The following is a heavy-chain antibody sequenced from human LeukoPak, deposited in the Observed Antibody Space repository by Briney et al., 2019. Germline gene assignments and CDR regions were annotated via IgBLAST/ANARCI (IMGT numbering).Heavy chain of an antibody. V-gene: IGHV1-8*01. D-gene: IGHD2-2*01. CDR2: MNPNSGNT. CDR1: GYTFTSYD. CDR3: ARVDIVVLPAQLAHYFDY. Sequence: ASVKVSCKASGYTFTSYDINWVRQATGQGLEWMGWMNPNSGNTGYAQKFQGRVTITRNTSISTAYMELSSLRSEDTAVYYCARVDIVVLPAQLAHYFDYWGQGTLVTISS. J-gene: IGHJ4*02.